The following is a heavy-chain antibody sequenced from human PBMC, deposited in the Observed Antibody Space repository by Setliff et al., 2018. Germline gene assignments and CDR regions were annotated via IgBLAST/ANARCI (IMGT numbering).Heavy chain of an antibody. CDR2: VYYSGYT. CDR3: RQAVVGRDVFDI. Sequence: PSETLSLTCNVSGGSVSSTSHYWGWIRQPPGKGMEWIGSVYYSGYTYYNPSLQSRVTISVDMSKNQFSMKLTSVTAADTAVYYCRQAVVGRDVFDIWGQGTVVTVTS. D-gene: IGHD1-1*01. CDR1: GGSVSSTSHY. J-gene: IGHJ3*02. V-gene: IGHV4-39*07.